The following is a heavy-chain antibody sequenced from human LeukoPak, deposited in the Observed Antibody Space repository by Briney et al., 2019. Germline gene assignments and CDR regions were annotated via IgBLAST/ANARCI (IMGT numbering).Heavy chain of an antibody. Sequence: PGGSLRLSCAASGFTFSSYGMHWVRQAPGKGLEWVAVIWYDGSNKYYADSVKGRFTISRDNSKNTLYLQMNSLRAEDTAVYYCAKKRGTSRYYYGMDVWGQGTTVTVSS. CDR2: IWYDGSNK. D-gene: IGHD2-2*01. CDR3: AKKRGTSRYYYGMDV. J-gene: IGHJ6*02. V-gene: IGHV3-33*06. CDR1: GFTFSSYG.